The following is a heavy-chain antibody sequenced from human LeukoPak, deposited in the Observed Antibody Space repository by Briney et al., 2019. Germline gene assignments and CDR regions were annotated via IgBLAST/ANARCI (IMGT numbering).Heavy chain of an antibody. V-gene: IGHV4-30-4*01. D-gene: IGHD3-22*01. CDR3: ARAVHDSSGYYYVAY. CDR1: GGSISSGDYY. Sequence: PSQTLSLTCTGSGGSISSGDYYWSWIRQPPGKGLEWIGYIYYSGSTYYNPSLKSRVTISVDTSKNQFSLKLSSVTAADTAVYYCARAVHDSSGYYYVAYWGQGTLVTVSS. J-gene: IGHJ4*02. CDR2: IYYSGST.